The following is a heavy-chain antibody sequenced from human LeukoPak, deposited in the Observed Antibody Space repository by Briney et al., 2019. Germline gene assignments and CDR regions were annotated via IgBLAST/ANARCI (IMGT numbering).Heavy chain of an antibody. CDR3: ASAYSSAWSSDY. Sequence: GGSLRLSCAASGFTFSNYAMHWVRQAPGKGLEWVAFISYDGSNKYYADSVKGRFTISRDNSKNTLYLQMNSLRAEDTAVYYCASAYSSAWSSDYWGQGTLVTVSP. J-gene: IGHJ4*02. D-gene: IGHD6-19*01. CDR1: GFTFSNYA. CDR2: ISYDGSNK. V-gene: IGHV3-30-3*01.